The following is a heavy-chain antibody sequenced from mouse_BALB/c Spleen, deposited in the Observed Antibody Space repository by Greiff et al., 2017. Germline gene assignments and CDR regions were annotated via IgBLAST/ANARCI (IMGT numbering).Heavy chain of an antibody. CDR2: ISNGGGST. D-gene: IGHD2-3*01. J-gene: IGHJ4*01. Sequence: EVKLMESGGGLVQPGGSLKLSCAASGFTFSSYTMSWVRQTPEKRLEWVAYISNGGGSTYYPDTVKGRFTISRDNAKNTLYLQMSSLKSEDTAMYYCARHGYYYYAMDYWGQGTSVTVSP. V-gene: IGHV5-12-2*01. CDR1: GFTFSSYT. CDR3: ARHGYYYYAMDY.